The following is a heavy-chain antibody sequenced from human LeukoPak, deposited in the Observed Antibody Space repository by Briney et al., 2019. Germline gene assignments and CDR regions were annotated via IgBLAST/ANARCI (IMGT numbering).Heavy chain of an antibody. CDR2: ISGSGGST. Sequence: GSLRLSCAASGFTFSSYGMSWVRQAPGKGLEWVSAISGSGGSTYYADSVKGRFTISRDNSKNTLYLQMNSLRAEDTAVYYCAKVGGERYYDFWSGYYVYFDYWGQGTLVTVSS. CDR3: AKVGGERYYDFWSGYYVYFDY. V-gene: IGHV3-23*01. D-gene: IGHD3-3*01. J-gene: IGHJ4*02. CDR1: GFTFSSYG.